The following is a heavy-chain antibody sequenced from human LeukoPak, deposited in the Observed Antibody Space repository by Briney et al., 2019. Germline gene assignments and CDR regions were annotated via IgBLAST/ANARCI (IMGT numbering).Heavy chain of an antibody. J-gene: IGHJ6*03. CDR2: IIPIFGTA. CDR1: GGTFSSYA. Sequence: ASVKVSCKASGGTFSSYAISWVRQAPGQGLEWMGGIIPIFGTANYAQKFQGRVTITTDESTSTAYMELSSLRSEDTAVYYCARDPEGLGENYYYMDVWGKGTTVTVSS. V-gene: IGHV1-69*05. D-gene: IGHD3-10*01. CDR3: ARDPEGLGENYYYMDV.